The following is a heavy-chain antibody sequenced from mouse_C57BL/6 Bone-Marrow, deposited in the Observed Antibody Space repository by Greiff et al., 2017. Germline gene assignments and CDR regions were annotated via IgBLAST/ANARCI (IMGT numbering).Heavy chain of an antibody. V-gene: IGHV5-12*01. CDR3: ARPFYYDFLFAY. CDR1: GFTFSDYY. Sequence: EVMLVESGGGLVQPGGSLKLSCAASGFTFSDYYMYWVRQTPEKRLEWVAYISNGGGSTYYPDTVKGRFTISRDNAKNTLYLRMSRLKSEDTAMYYCARPFYYDFLFAYWGQGTLVTVSA. CDR2: ISNGGGST. J-gene: IGHJ3*01. D-gene: IGHD2-4*01.